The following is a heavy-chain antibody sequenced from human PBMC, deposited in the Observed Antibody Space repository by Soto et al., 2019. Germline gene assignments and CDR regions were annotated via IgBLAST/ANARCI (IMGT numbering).Heavy chain of an antibody. Sequence: QVQLVQSGAEVKKPGASVKVSCKASGYTFTSYYMHWVRQAPGQGLEWMGIINPSGGSTSYAQKFQGSVTMTRDTSTSTVYMELSSLRSEDTAVYYCASSCGERKGWFDPWGQGTLVTVSS. CDR1: GYTFTSYY. CDR3: ASSCGERKGWFDP. V-gene: IGHV1-46*01. D-gene: IGHD1-1*01. J-gene: IGHJ5*02. CDR2: INPSGGST.